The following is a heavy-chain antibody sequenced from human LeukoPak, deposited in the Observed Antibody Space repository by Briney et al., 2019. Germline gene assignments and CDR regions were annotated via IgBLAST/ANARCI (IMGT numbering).Heavy chain of an antibody. V-gene: IGHV3-23*01. J-gene: IGHJ4*02. D-gene: IGHD2-21*01. CDR3: AQALAWVAFDY. CDR2: ISARGGGT. Sequence: GGSLRLSCAASGFTFSNYGMNWVRQAPGKGLEWLSGISARGGGTYYAGSVKGRFTISRDDSKNTLSLQMNSLRVEDTAVYYCAQALAWVAFDYWGQGTLVTVSS. CDR1: GFTFSNYG.